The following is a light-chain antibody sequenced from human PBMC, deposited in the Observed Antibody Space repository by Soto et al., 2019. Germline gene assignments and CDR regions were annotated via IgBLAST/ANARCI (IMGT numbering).Light chain of an antibody. CDR1: ALPKQY. CDR2: KDN. Sequence: SYELTQPPSVSVSPGQTARITCSGDALPKQYAYWYQQKPGQAPVMVIYKDNKRPSGIPERISGSSSGTTVTLTISGVQAEDEADYYCQSADSSGASSVVFGGGTKLTVL. J-gene: IGLJ2*01. CDR3: QSADSSGASSVV. V-gene: IGLV3-25*03.